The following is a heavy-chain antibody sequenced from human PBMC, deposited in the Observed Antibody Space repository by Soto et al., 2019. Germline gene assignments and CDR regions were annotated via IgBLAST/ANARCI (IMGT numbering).Heavy chain of an antibody. Sequence: PGESLKISCQGSEYTFTNYWIGWVRHMPGKGLECMGIIYPFDSDTRYSPSFQGQVTISADRSISTAYLQWSSLKASDTAMYSCARQYAGPADWFDPWGQGTLVTVSS. CDR3: ARQYAGPADWFDP. CDR2: IYPFDSDT. D-gene: IGHD6-13*01. J-gene: IGHJ5*02. V-gene: IGHV5-51*01. CDR1: EYTFTNYW.